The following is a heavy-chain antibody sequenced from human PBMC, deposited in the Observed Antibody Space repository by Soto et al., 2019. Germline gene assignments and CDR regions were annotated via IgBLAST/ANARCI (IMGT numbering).Heavy chain of an antibody. CDR1: GGSISSGGYY. J-gene: IGHJ6*02. V-gene: IGHV4-31*03. D-gene: IGHD5-12*01. Sequence: ASETLSLTCTVSGGSISSGGYYWSWIRQHPGKGLEWIGYIYYSGSTYYNPSLKSRVTISVDTSKNQFSLKLSSVTAADTAVYYCARDLSDIVATSPHDYYYYGMDAWGQGTTVTVSS. CDR3: ARDLSDIVATSPHDYYYYGMDA. CDR2: IYYSGST.